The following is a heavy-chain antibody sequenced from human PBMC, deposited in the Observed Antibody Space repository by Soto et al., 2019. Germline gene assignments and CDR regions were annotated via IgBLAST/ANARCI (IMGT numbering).Heavy chain of an antibody. CDR2: ISSNGVGT. D-gene: IGHD6-6*01. Sequence: PWGSLRLSCAASGFTLSGSAMDWVRQVPGKGLEYVSGISSNGVGTYYANSVQGRFTISRDNSKNTVYLQMGSLRPEDMAVYYCARRARPDFYYMDVWGKGATVTVSS. J-gene: IGHJ6*03. V-gene: IGHV3-64*01. CDR1: GFTLSGSA. CDR3: ARRARPDFYYMDV.